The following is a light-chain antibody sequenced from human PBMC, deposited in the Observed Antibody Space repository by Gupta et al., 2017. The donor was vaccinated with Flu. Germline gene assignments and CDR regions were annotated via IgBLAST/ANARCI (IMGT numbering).Light chain of an antibody. Sequence: QSALPQPASVSGSPGQSITISCTGTSSDVGSYNLVSWYQQHPGQAPKLMIYEGSRRPSGVSDRFSGSKSGNTASLTISGLQAEDEADYYCCSYAGGSTYVFGTGTKVTVL. CDR1: SSDVGSYNL. V-gene: IGLV2-23*01. CDR3: CSYAGGSTYV. CDR2: EGS. J-gene: IGLJ1*01.